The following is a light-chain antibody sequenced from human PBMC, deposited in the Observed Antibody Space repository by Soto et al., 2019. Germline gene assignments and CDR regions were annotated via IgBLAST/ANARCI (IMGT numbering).Light chain of an antibody. CDR1: QSIKSW. Sequence: DIQMTQSPSTLSAAVGDIVTITCRASQSIKSWLAWYQQEPGKAHKLLISKASTLESGVPSRFSGSGSGTEFPLTINNLQPDAFATYDCQHYNSYSQRTFGQGTTVDVK. CDR2: KAS. V-gene: IGKV1-5*03. CDR3: QHYNSYSQRT. J-gene: IGKJ1*01.